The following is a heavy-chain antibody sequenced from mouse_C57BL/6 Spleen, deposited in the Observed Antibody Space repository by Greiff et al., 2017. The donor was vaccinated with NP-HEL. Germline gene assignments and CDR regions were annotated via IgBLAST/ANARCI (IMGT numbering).Heavy chain of an antibody. J-gene: IGHJ2*01. CDR3: ARSYGYFDY. D-gene: IGHD1-1*02. Sequence: VQLQQSGPVLVKPGASVKMSCKASGYTFTDYYMNWVKQSHGKSLEWIGVINPYNGGTSYNQKFKGKATLTVDKSSSTAYMERNSLTSEDSAVYYCARSYGYFDYWGQGTTLTVSS. V-gene: IGHV1-19*01. CDR1: GYTFTDYY. CDR2: INPYNGGT.